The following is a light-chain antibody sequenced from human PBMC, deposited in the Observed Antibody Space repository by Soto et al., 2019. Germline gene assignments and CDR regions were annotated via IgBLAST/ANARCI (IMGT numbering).Light chain of an antibody. CDR3: CPYAGSSTFV. V-gene: IGLV2-23*01. Sequence: QSALTQPASVSGSPGQSITISCTGTSSDVGSYHLVSWYQHHPGKAPKLMIYEGSKRPSGVSNRFSGSKSGTTASLTISGLQAEDEADYYCCPYAGSSTFVFGTGTKLTVL. CDR2: EGS. CDR1: SSDVGSYHL. J-gene: IGLJ1*01.